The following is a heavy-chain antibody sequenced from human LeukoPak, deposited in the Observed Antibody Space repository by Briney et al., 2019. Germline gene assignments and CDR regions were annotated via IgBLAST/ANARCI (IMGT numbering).Heavy chain of an antibody. CDR3: ARGRYDILTDFDY. Sequence: GASVKVSCKASGYTSTGYYMHWVRQAPGQGLEWMGWINPNSGGTNYAQKFQGRVTMTRDTSISTAYMELSRLRSDDTAVYYCARGRYDILTDFDYWGQGTLVTVSS. CDR1: GYTSTGYY. D-gene: IGHD3-9*01. V-gene: IGHV1-2*02. J-gene: IGHJ4*02. CDR2: INPNSGGT.